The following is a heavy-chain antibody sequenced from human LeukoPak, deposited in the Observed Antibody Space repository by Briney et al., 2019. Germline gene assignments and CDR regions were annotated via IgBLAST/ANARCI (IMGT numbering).Heavy chain of an antibody. CDR1: GGSISSYY. Sequence: SVTLSLTCTVPGGSISSYYWSWIRQPPRRGLEWIGYILTTGSTDYNPSLKSRATISVDTSKSQLSLNLSSVTAADTAVYYCARRGTIFGPESLWGRGTLVTVSS. J-gene: IGHJ2*01. CDR2: ILTTGST. D-gene: IGHD3-3*01. CDR3: ARRGTIFGPESL. V-gene: IGHV4-4*09.